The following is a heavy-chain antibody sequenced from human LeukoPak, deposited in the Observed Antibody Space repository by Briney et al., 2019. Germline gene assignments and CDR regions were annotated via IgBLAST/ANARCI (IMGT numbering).Heavy chain of an antibody. CDR3: ARERSGSYPFDY. CDR1: GGSISSGDYY. CDR2: IYYNGNT. V-gene: IGHV4-30-4*08. D-gene: IGHD1-26*01. J-gene: IGHJ4*02. Sequence: TQSLTCTVSGGSISSGDYYWSWIRQPPGKGLEWIGYIYYNGNTYYNPSLKSRVTMSLDTSKNQIFLKLSSVTAADTAVYYCARERSGSYPFDYWGQGTLVTVSS.